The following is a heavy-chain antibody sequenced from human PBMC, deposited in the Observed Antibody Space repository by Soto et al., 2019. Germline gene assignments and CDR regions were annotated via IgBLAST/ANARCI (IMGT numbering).Heavy chain of an antibody. V-gene: IGHV3-33*01. D-gene: IGHD3-22*01. Sequence: PGGSLRLSCAASGFTFSSYGMHWVRQAPGKGLEWVAVIWYDGSNKYYADSVKGRFTISRDNSKNTLYLQMNSLRAEDTAVYYCARDRSYYDSSGPPGYWGQVTLVTVSS. CDR1: GFTFSSYG. CDR3: ARDRSYYDSSGPPGY. CDR2: IWYDGSNK. J-gene: IGHJ4*02.